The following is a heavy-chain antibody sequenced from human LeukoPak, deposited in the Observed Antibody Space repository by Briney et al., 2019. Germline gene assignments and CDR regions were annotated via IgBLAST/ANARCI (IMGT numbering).Heavy chain of an antibody. J-gene: IGHJ4*02. CDR2: IYYSGST. D-gene: IGHD3-22*01. CDR3: ARVVSMTMIVVIPLYFDY. V-gene: IGHV4-59*08. CDR1: GGSISSYY. Sequence: SETLSLTCTVSGGSISSYYWSWIRQPPGKGLEWIGYIYYSGSTYYNPSLKSRVTISVDTSKNQFSLKLTSVTAADTAVYYCARVVSMTMIVVIPLYFDYWGQGTLVTVSS.